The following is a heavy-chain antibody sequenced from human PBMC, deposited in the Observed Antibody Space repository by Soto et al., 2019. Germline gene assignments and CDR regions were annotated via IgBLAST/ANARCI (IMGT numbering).Heavy chain of an antibody. D-gene: IGHD1-26*01. CDR1: GGSISSYY. CDR2: LYYSGST. Sequence: SETLSLTCTVSGGSISSYYWSWIRQPPGKGLEWIGYLYYSGSTNYNPSLKSRVTISVDTSKNQFSLKLSSATAADTAVYYCASSLKSYYTSSGYFQHWGQGALVTVSS. J-gene: IGHJ1*01. CDR3: ASSLKSYYTSSGYFQH. V-gene: IGHV4-59*01.